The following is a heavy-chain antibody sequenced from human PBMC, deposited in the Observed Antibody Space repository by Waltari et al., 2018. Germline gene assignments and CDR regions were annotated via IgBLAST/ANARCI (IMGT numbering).Heavy chain of an antibody. CDR3: VTSQIQWLVDAFDI. CDR1: GGSISSSSYY. J-gene: IGHJ3*02. V-gene: IGHV4-39*07. Sequence: QLQLQESGPGLVKPSETLSLTCTVSGGSISSSSYYWGWIRQPPGKGLEWIGSIYYSGSTYYNPSPKSRVTISVDTSKNQFSLKLSSVTAADTAVYYCVTSQIQWLVDAFDIWGQGTMVTVSS. CDR2: IYYSGST. D-gene: IGHD6-19*01.